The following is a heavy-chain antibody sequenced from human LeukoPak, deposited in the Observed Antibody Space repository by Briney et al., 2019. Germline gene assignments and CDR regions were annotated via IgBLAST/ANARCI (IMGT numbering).Heavy chain of an antibody. V-gene: IGHV4-59*01. CDR3: ARGGNCSGGSCYLLDAFDI. CDR2: IYYSGST. CDR1: GGSISSYY. Sequence: SETLSLTCTVSGGSISSYYWSWIRQPPGEGLEWIGYIYYSGSTNYNPSLKSRVTISVDTSKNQFSLKLSSVTAADTAVYYCARGGNCSGGSCYLLDAFDIRGQGTMVTVSS. D-gene: IGHD2-15*01. J-gene: IGHJ3*02.